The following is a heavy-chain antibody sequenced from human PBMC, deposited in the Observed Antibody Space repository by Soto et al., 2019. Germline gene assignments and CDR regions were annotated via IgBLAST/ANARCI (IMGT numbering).Heavy chain of an antibody. V-gene: IGHV3-21*01. CDR3: ARGWGTTVVSLDAFDI. CDR2: ISSGSTYT. J-gene: IGHJ3*02. Sequence: EVQLVEFGGGLVRPGGSLRLSCAASGFTFSTYSMNWVRQAPGKGLEWVSSISSGSTYTYYTDSLKGRFTISRDNVKNSLYLQLNSLRAEDTAVYSCARGWGTTVVSLDAFDIWGQGTMVTVSS. D-gene: IGHD4-17*01. CDR1: GFTFSTYS.